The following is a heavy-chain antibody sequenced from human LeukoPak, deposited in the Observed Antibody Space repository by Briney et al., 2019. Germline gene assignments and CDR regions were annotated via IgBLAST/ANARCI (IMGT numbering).Heavy chain of an antibody. D-gene: IGHD1-26*01. V-gene: IGHV1-2*02. Sequence: GASVKVSCKASGYTFTGYYMRWVRQAPGQGLEWMGWINPNSGGTNYAQKFQGRVTMTRDTSISTAYMELSRLRSDDTAVYYCARVGVVGAPRVFDYWGQGTLVTVSS. CDR2: INPNSGGT. J-gene: IGHJ4*02. CDR3: ARVGVVGAPRVFDY. CDR1: GYTFTGYY.